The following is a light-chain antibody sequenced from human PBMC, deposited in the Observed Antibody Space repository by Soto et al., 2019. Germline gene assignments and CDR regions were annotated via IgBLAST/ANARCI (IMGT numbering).Light chain of an antibody. J-gene: IGKJ1*01. CDR1: QDIRDD. V-gene: IGKV1-17*01. CDR3: LQHHSYLWT. CDR2: AGS. Sequence: DIQMTQSPSPLSASVGDRVTITCRASQDIRDDLGWYQQKPGNAPKRLLYAGSSLQSGGTSRCSGSRSGTEFTLIISGMQPEDFATYYCLQHHSYLWTFGQGTKVDIK.